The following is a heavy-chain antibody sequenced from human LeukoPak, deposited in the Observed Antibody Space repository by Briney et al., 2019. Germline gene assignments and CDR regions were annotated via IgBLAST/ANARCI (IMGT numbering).Heavy chain of an antibody. J-gene: IGHJ3*02. D-gene: IGHD2-2*01. Sequence: PSETLSLTCSVSGDSISTYYWSWIRQPPGKTLEWIGHIFYTGTTNYNPSLKSRVSISVDTSKNQFSLKLTSVTAADTAVYYCALGNCPTTSCYPGVAFDIWGQGTMVTVSS. CDR1: GDSISTYY. CDR3: ALGNCPTTSCYPGVAFDI. CDR2: IFYTGTT. V-gene: IGHV4-59*08.